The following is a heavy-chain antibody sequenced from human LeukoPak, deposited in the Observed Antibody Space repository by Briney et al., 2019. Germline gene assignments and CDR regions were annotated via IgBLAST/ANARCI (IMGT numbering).Heavy chain of an antibody. Sequence: SETLSLTCTVSGGSISSSSYYWGWIRQPPGKGLEWIGSIYYSGSTYYNPSLKSRVTISVDTSKNQFSLKLSSVTAADTAVYYCARWTTTMVRGVIMRAFDIWGQGTMVTVSS. D-gene: IGHD3-10*01. J-gene: IGHJ3*02. V-gene: IGHV4-39*07. CDR3: ARWTTTMVRGVIMRAFDI. CDR2: IYYSGST. CDR1: GGSISSSSYY.